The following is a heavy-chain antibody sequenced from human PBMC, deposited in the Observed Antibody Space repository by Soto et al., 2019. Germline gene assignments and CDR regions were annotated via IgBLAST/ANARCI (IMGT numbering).Heavy chain of an antibody. CDR1: GFTFSSYA. J-gene: IGHJ4*02. V-gene: IGHV3-23*01. CDR2: VSASAGTT. Sequence: EVQLLESGGGLVQPGGSLRLSCAASGFTFSSYAMSWVRQAPGRGLECVSAVSASAGTTYYAVSVRGRFTISRDNSKNTLYLQMNSLRAEDTAVYYCAKESRIQRWEDWGQGTLVTVSS. D-gene: IGHD5-18*01. CDR3: AKESRIQRWED.